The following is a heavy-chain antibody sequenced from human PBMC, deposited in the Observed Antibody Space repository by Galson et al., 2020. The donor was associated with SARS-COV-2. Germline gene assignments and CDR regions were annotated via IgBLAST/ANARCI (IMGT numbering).Heavy chain of an antibody. CDR3: ALIWFGDLIVDD. CDR2: LSWDGRST. CDR1: GVTFDDYT. D-gene: IGHD3-10*01. Sequence: GESLKISCTASGVTFDDYTMHWVRQAPGKGLEWVSLLSWDGRSTYYADSVKGRFTISRDNTKNSLYLQMNSLTTEDTALYYCALIWFGDLIVDDWGQGTLVTVSS. V-gene: IGHV3-43*01. J-gene: IGHJ4*02.